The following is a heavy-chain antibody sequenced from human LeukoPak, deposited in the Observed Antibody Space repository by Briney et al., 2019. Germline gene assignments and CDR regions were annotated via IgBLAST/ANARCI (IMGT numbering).Heavy chain of an antibody. CDR3: ARGGYSYGYAFDI. CDR2: IKQGGSEK. V-gene: IGHV3-7*01. Sequence: GGSLRLSCAVSGFTFSDYWMTWVRQPPGKGLEWVANIKQGGSEKYYVDSVKGRFTISRDNSKNTLYLQMNSLRAEDTAVYYCARGGYSYGYAFDIWGQGTMVTVSS. J-gene: IGHJ3*02. CDR1: GFTFSDYW. D-gene: IGHD5-18*01.